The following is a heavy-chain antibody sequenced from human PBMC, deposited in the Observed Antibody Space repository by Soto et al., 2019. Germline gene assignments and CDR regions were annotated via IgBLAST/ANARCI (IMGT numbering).Heavy chain of an antibody. Sequence: PGGSLRLSCAASGFTFSNHVMNWVRQAPGKGLEWVSAINGGGGSTLYADSVKGRFTISRDNSKNTLYLQMHSLRADDTAVYYCANVPEYNFWSGYRYYFDYRGQATLVTASS. J-gene: IGHJ4*02. CDR3: ANVPEYNFWSGYRYYFDY. CDR1: GFTFSNHV. V-gene: IGHV3-23*01. D-gene: IGHD3-3*01. CDR2: INGGGGST.